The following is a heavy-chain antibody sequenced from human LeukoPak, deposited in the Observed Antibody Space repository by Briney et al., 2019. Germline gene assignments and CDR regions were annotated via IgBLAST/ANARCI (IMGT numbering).Heavy chain of an antibody. J-gene: IGHJ2*01. V-gene: IGHV3-21*01. CDR2: ISSSSSYI. CDR1: GFTFSSYS. D-gene: IGHD4-17*01. Sequence: GGSLGLSCAASGFTFSSYSMNWVRQAPGKGLEWVSSISSSSSYIYYADSVKGRFTISRDNAKNSLYLQMNSLRAEDTAVYYCARESYGDYVEARYFDLWGRGTLVTVSS. CDR3: ARESYGDYVEARYFDL.